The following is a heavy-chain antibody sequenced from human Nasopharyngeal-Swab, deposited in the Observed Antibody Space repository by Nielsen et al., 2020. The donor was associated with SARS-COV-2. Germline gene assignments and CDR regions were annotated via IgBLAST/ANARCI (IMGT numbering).Heavy chain of an antibody. CDR2: ISYDGSNK. V-gene: IGHV3-30-3*01. D-gene: IGHD5-18*01. Sequence: WIRQPPGKGLEWVAVISYDGSNKYCADSVKGRFTISRDNSKNTLYLQMNSLRAEDTAVYYCARAEGYSYGPLIYYYYMDVWGKGTTVTVSS. J-gene: IGHJ6*03. CDR3: ARAEGYSYGPLIYYYYMDV.